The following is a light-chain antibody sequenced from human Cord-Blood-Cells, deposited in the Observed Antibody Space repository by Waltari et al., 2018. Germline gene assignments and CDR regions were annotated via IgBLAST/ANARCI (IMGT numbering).Light chain of an antibody. CDR2: EVS. Sequence: QSALTQPPSASGSPGQSVTISCTGTSSDVGGYNYVSWYQQHPGKAPKLMSYEVSKRPSGVPDRFSGSKSGNTASLTVSVLQAEDEADYYCSSYAGSNHLVFGGGTKLTVL. J-gene: IGLJ3*02. CDR3: SSYAGSNHLV. V-gene: IGLV2-8*01. CDR1: SSDVGGYNY.